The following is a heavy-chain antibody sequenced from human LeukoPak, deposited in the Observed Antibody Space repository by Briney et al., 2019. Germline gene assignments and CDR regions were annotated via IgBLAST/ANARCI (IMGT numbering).Heavy chain of an antibody. D-gene: IGHD2-8*01. CDR2: ISGSGGSR. Sequence: PGGSLRLSCAASGFTFNHYAMSWVRQAPGKGLEWVSYISGSGGSRYYADSVKGRFTISRDNSKNTLYLQMNSLRAEDTAVYYCARVKGRRYCTNGVCYPFDYWGQGTLVTVSS. J-gene: IGHJ4*02. CDR3: ARVKGRRYCTNGVCYPFDY. V-gene: IGHV3-23*01. CDR1: GFTFNHYA.